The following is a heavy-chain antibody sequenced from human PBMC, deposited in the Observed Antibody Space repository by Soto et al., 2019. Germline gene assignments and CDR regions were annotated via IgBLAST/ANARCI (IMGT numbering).Heavy chain of an antibody. CDR2: ISTTGGST. Sequence: DVQLLESGGRLVQPGGSLRLSCAASGFTFNAYSLSWVRQAPGKGLEWVPAISTTGGSTYYADSVKGRFTISRDNSQNTLSLQMNSLRAEDTAVYYCARPDGATYNFRYWGQGTLVTVSS. CDR3: ARPDGATYNFRY. CDR1: GFTFNAYS. V-gene: IGHV3-23*01. D-gene: IGHD1-1*01. J-gene: IGHJ4*02.